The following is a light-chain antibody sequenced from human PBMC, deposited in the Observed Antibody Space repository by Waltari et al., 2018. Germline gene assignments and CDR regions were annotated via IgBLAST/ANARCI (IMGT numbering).Light chain of an antibody. Sequence: DIVMTQSPLSLPVTPGEPASISCRSSPSLLHTNAYNYLDWYLQKPGQSPQLLIYLGSNRASGVPDRFSGSGSGTDFTLKISRVEAEDVGIYYCMQSLQTPYTFGQGTKLEIK. CDR2: LGS. CDR3: MQSLQTPYT. CDR1: PSLLHTNAYNY. V-gene: IGKV2-28*01. J-gene: IGKJ2*01.